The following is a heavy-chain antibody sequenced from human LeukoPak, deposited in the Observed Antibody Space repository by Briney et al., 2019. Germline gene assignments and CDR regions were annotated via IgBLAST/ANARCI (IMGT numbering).Heavy chain of an antibody. J-gene: IGHJ1*01. CDR3: ARGDDLAVAGTVYFQH. CDR1: GGTLSSYA. D-gene: IGHD6-19*01. Sequence: ASVKVSCKASGGTLSSYAISWVRQAPGQGLEWMGGIIPIFGTANYAQKFQGRVTITADKSTSTAYMELSSLRSEDTAVYYCARGDDLAVAGTVYFQHWGQGTLVTVSS. V-gene: IGHV1-69*06. CDR2: IIPIFGTA.